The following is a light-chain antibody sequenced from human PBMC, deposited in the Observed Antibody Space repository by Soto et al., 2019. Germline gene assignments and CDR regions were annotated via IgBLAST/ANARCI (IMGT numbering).Light chain of an antibody. J-gene: IGLJ2*01. V-gene: IGLV2-14*03. Sequence: QSALTQPASVSGSPGRSATISCTGSSSDVGDFNYVSWYQHLPGRAPKLIIYDVTNRPSGISYRFSASKSGRTASLTISGLQAEDGADYYCSSYSSSSTHVVFGGGTKLTVL. CDR2: DVT. CDR3: SSYSSSSTHVV. CDR1: SSDVGDFNY.